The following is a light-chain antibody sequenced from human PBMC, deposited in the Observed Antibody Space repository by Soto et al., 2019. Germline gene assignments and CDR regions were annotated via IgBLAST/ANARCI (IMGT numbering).Light chain of an antibody. Sequence: ETVMTQSPATLSVSPGERATLSCRASQSIRSTLAWFQQKPGLAPRLLIYDASKRATGIPARFSGSGSGTEFTLTISSLQSEDFAVYYCQQYNNWPRTFGQGTIVDIK. CDR1: QSIRST. V-gene: IGKV3-15*01. CDR2: DAS. J-gene: IGKJ1*01. CDR3: QQYNNWPRT.